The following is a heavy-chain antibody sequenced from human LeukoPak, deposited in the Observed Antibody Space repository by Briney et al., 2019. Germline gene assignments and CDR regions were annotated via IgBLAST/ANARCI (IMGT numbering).Heavy chain of an antibody. Sequence: GGSLRLSCAASGFTFNGHWMTWVRQAPGKGLEWVANIKEDGSRKFYVDSVKGRFTISRDNAKNSLYLQMNSLRAEDTAVYYCARSVGYSSSFSYYYYMDVWGKGTTVTVSS. V-gene: IGHV3-7*01. CDR2: IKEDGSRK. J-gene: IGHJ6*03. CDR1: GFTFNGHW. D-gene: IGHD6-6*01. CDR3: ARSVGYSSSFSYYYYMDV.